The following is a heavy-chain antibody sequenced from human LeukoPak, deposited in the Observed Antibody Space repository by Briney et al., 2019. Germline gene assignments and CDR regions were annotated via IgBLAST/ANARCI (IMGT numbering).Heavy chain of an antibody. CDR2: ISSSGSTI. V-gene: IGHV3-48*03. Sequence: GGSLRLSCAASGFTFSSYEMNWVRQAPGKGLEWVSYISSSGSTIYYADSVKGRFTISRDNAKNSLYLQMNSLRVEDTALYYCARRAPSHDFDDWGQGTLVTVSS. CDR1: GFTFSSYE. CDR3: ARRAPSHDFDD. J-gene: IGHJ4*02.